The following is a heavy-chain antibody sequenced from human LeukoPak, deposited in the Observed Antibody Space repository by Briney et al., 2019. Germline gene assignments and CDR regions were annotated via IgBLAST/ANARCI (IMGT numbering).Heavy chain of an antibody. J-gene: IGHJ4*02. CDR2: ISGSGGST. Sequence: GGSLRLSCVASGFTFSNYALSWVRQAPGKGVEWFSTISGSGGSTYYADSVKGRFTISRDNSKNTLSLQMNSLRAEDTALYYCAKDALAAAGTQGGDYWGQGTLVTVSS. D-gene: IGHD6-13*01. CDR3: AKDALAAAGTQGGDY. CDR1: GFTFSNYA. V-gene: IGHV3-23*01.